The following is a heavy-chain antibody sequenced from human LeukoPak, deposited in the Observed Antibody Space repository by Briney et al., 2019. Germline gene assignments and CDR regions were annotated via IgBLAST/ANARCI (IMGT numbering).Heavy chain of an antibody. V-gene: IGHV3-13*01. CDR2: IDIPGNT. CDR3: ARAVAGTHWFDP. D-gene: IGHD6-19*01. J-gene: IGHJ5*02. CDR1: GFTVSNNQ. Sequence: GGSLRLSCAASGFTVSNNQMSWVRQAPGKGLEWVSGIDIPGNTYYPDSVKGRFTMSRESAKNSLYLQMNSLRAGDTAVYYCARAVAGTHWFDPWGQGTLVTVSS.